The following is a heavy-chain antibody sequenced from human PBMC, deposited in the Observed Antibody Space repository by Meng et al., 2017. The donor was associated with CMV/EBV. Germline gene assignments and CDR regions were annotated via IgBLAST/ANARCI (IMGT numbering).Heavy chain of an antibody. CDR3: ARESWLQGLGH. CDR2: INHSGST. D-gene: IGHD5-24*01. Sequence: QVQLQQWGAGLLKPSETLSLTCAVYGGSFSGYYWSWIRQPPGKGLEWIGEINHSGSTNYNPSLKSRVTISVDTSKNQFSLKLSSVTAADTAVYYCARESWLQGLGHWGQGTLVTVSS. J-gene: IGHJ4*02. CDR1: GGSFSGYY. V-gene: IGHV4-34*01.